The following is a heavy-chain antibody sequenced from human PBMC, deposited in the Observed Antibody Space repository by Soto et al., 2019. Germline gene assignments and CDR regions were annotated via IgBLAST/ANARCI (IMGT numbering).Heavy chain of an antibody. V-gene: IGHV3-15*01. CDR2: IKSETDGGTT. CDR3: TTYDYFWGNSRRRWAY. J-gene: IGHJ4*02. Sequence: EVQLVESGGGLVKPGGSLRLSCAASGFPFSLAWMSWVRQAPGEGLEWVARIKSETDGGTTDYAAPVEGRFTISRDDSKNTLDLQMSNLKTDDTAVYYCTTYDYFWGNSRRRWAYWGQGALVTVSS. CDR1: GFPFSLAW. D-gene: IGHD3-16*02.